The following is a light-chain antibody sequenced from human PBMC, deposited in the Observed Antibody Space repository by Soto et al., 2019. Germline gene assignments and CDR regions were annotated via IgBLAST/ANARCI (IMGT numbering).Light chain of an antibody. CDR2: GAS. CDR3: QQYNNWPPIT. Sequence: EIVMTQSPATLSVSPGERVSLSCMASQSVNSKLAWYQQKPGQAPRLLIYGASTRATGIPARFSGSGSGTEFTLTISSLQSEDFAVYFCQQYNNWPPITFGQGTRLEIK. V-gene: IGKV3-15*01. J-gene: IGKJ5*01. CDR1: QSVNSK.